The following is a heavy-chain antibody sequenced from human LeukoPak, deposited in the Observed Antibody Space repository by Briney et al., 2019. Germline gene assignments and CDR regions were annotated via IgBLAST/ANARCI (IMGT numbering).Heavy chain of an antibody. V-gene: IGHV4-59*01. CDR1: GGSISSYY. CDR2: IYYSGST. D-gene: IGHD4-17*01. J-gene: IGHJ4*02. CDR3: ARDSPYGDYPFDY. Sequence: YPSETLSLTCTVSGGSISSYYWSWIRQPPGKGLEWIGYIYYSGSTNYNPSLKSRVTISVDTSKNQFSLKLGSVTAADTAVYYCARDSPYGDYPFDYWGQGTLVTVSS.